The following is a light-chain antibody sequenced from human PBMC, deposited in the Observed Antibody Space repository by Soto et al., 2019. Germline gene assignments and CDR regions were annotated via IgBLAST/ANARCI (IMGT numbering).Light chain of an antibody. J-gene: IGLJ1*01. Sequence: QSALTQPRSVSGSPGQSVTISCTGTSNDVGIYNYVSWYQQHPDTAPQLMIYDVSNRPSGVPDRFSGSKSGNTASLTISGLQAEDEADYYCCSYAGTYTYVFGTGTRSPP. V-gene: IGLV2-11*01. CDR3: CSYAGTYTYV. CDR1: SNDVGIYNY. CDR2: DVS.